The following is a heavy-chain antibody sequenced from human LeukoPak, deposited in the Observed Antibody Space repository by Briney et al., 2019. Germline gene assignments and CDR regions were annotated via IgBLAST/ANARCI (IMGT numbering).Heavy chain of an antibody. CDR2: IYYSGST. CDR3: ARGGRVVIPAARRNYFDY. CDR1: GGSVSSGNYY. V-gene: IGHV4-61*01. Sequence: KPSETLSLTCTVSGGSVSSGNYYWSWIRQPPGKGLEWIGYIYYSGSTNYNPSLKSRVTISVDTSKNQFSLKLSSVTAADTAVYYCARGGRVVIPAARRNYFDYWGQGTLVTVSS. D-gene: IGHD2-2*01. J-gene: IGHJ4*02.